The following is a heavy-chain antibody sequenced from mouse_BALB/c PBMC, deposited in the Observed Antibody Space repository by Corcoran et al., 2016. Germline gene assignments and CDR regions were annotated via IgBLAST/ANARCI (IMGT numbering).Heavy chain of an antibody. D-gene: IGHD1-1*01. V-gene: IGHV4-1*02. CDR1: GFDFSRYW. CDR3: ARHYGSSYGAMDY. CDR2: INPDSSTI. Sequence: EVKLLESGGGLVQPGGSLKLSCAASGFDFSRYWMSWVRQAPGKGLEWIGEINPDSSTINYTPSLKDKFIISRDNAKNTLYLQMSKGRSEETALYYCARHYGSSYGAMDYWGQGTSVTVSS. J-gene: IGHJ4*01.